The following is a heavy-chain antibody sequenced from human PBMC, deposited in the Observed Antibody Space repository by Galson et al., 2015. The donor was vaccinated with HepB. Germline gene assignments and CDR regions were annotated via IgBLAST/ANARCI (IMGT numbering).Heavy chain of an antibody. D-gene: IGHD3-10*01. V-gene: IGHV3-30*02. CDR1: GFTFSTHG. Sequence: SLRLSCAASGFTFSTHGMHWVRQAPGKGLEWVAFIRTDGSNKYYGDSVKGRFTISRDNSRNTLYLQMDSLRPEDTAVYYCARDHGYSGSGSFPQWGQGTLVTVSS. CDR2: IRTDGSNK. J-gene: IGHJ4*02. CDR3: ARDHGYSGSGSFPQ.